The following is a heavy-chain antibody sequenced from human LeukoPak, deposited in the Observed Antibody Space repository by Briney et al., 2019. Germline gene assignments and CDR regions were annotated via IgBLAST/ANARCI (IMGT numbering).Heavy chain of an antibody. D-gene: IGHD3-3*01. J-gene: IGHJ4*02. CDR2: ISGTSSYI. CDR3: ASGVVSAY. V-gene: IGHV3-21*01. Sequence: GESLRLSCAASVFTFSNYGMNWVRQAPWKGREWGSFISGTSSYIYYEESVKGRFTISRDNAESSLYLQMNSLRAEDTAVYYCASGVVSAYWGQGTLVTVSS. CDR1: VFTFSNYG.